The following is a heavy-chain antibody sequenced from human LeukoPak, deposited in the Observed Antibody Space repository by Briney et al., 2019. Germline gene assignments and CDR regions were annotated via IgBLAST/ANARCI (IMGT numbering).Heavy chain of an antibody. CDR3: AREDGSQLDY. D-gene: IGHD1-26*01. J-gene: IGHJ4*02. Sequence: GRSLRLSCATSGFTFSNYEMSWVRQTPGKGLEWVSYISSSGSSTYYADSVKGRFTISRDNAKSSLCLQMDSLRAGDTAVYYCAREDGSQLDYWGRGTLVTVSS. V-gene: IGHV3-48*03. CDR2: ISSSGSST. CDR1: GFTFSNYE.